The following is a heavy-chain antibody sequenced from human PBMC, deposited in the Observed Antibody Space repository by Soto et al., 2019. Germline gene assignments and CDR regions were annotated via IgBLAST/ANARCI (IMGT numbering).Heavy chain of an antibody. D-gene: IGHD3-22*01. CDR3: ARDYFHYYDSSGPGGAFDI. J-gene: IGHJ3*02. CDR1: GGTFSSYA. V-gene: IGHV1-69*13. CDR2: IIPIFGTA. Sequence: SVKVSCKASGGTFSSYAISWVRQAPGQGLEWMGGIIPIFGTANYAQKFQGRVTITADESTSTAYMELSSLRSEDTAVYYCARDYFHYYDSSGPGGAFDIWGQGTMVTVSS.